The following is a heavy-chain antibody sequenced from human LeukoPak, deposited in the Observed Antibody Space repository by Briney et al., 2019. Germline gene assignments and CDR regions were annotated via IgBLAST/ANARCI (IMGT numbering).Heavy chain of an antibody. D-gene: IGHD5-12*01. CDR1: GFNFSSYG. J-gene: IGHJ4*02. CDR2: IWFDGSNI. Sequence: PGGSLRLSCAASGFNFSSYGMHWVRQAPGKGLEWVTSIWFDGSNIHYADSVKGRVIISRDNSKSALYLQMNSLRAEDTAVYYCARDGVRYAAGFDYWGQGTLVTVSS. V-gene: IGHV3-30*02. CDR3: ARDGVRYAAGFDY.